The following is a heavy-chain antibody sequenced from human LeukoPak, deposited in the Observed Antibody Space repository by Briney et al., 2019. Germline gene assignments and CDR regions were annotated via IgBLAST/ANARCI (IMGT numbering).Heavy chain of an antibody. D-gene: IGHD3-3*01. CDR1: GFTFSSYS. J-gene: IGHJ5*02. CDR3: AREPKPRVGNWFDP. V-gene: IGHV3-21*01. Sequence: YPGGSLRLSCAASGFTFSSYSMNWVRQAPGKGLEWVSSISSSSSYIYYADSVKGRFTISRDNAKNSLYLQMNSLRAEDTAVYYCAREPKPRVGNWFDPWGQGTLVTVSS. CDR2: ISSSSSYI.